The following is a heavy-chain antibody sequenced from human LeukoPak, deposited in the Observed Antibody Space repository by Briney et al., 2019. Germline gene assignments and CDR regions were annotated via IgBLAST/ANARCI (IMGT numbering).Heavy chain of an antibody. V-gene: IGHV4-39*01. Sequence: PSETLSLTCTVSGGSISSSDYYWGWIRQPPKKGLEWIGSIYYSGSTYYNPSLKSRVTISVDTSKSQFSLKLSSVTAADTAVYYCGRLKEFQKIFDYWGQGTLVTVSS. J-gene: IGHJ4*02. D-gene: IGHD2-21*01. CDR1: GGSISSSDYY. CDR2: IYYSGST. CDR3: GRLKEFQKIFDY.